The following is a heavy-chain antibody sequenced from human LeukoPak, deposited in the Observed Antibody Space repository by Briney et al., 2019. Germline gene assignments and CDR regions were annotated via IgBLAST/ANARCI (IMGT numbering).Heavy chain of an antibody. CDR3: ARDRYCSSTSPQPVYYYYYGMDV. D-gene: IGHD2-2*01. CDR1: GYTFTSYY. J-gene: IGHJ6*02. CDR2: INPSGGST. V-gene: IGHV1-46*01. Sequence: ASVKVSCKASGYTFTSYYMHWVRQAPGQGLEWMGIINPSGGSTSYAQKFQGRVTMTRDTSTSTVYMELSSLRSEDTAVYYCARDRYCSSTSPQPVYYYYYGMDVWGQGTTVTVSS.